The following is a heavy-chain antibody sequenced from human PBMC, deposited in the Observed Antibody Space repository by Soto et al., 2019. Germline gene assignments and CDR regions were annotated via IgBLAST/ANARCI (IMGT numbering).Heavy chain of an antibody. Sequence: LRLSCAASGFTFSSYGMHWVRQAPGKGLEWVAVIWYDGSNKYYAESVKGRFTISRDNSKNTLYLQMNSLRAEDTAVYYCARDSHVGSGWQLTADYWGHGTLVTVSS. D-gene: IGHD6-19*01. V-gene: IGHV3-33*01. CDR1: GFTFSSYG. J-gene: IGHJ4*01. CDR3: ARDSHVGSGWQLTADY. CDR2: IWYDGSNK.